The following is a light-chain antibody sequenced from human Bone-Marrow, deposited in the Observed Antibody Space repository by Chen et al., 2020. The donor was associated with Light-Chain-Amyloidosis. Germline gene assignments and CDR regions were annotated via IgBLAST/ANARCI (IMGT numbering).Light chain of an antibody. Sequence: DTQMTQSPSSLSASVEDRVTIVCRASHSISTYLNWYQQKPGKAPKLLVYATSTLRTGVPSRFSGSGSGTDFTLTISSLQPEDFATYYCQESHSSLSRTFGQGTKLEIK. CDR1: HSISTY. J-gene: IGKJ2*02. CDR2: ATS. CDR3: QESHSSLSRT. V-gene: IGKV1-39*01.